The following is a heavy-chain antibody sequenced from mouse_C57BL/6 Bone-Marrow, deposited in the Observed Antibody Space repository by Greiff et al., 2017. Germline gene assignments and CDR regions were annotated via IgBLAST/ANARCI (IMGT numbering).Heavy chain of an antibody. J-gene: IGHJ3*01. V-gene: IGHV1-81*01. CDR1: GYTFTSYG. CDR3: ARGGGIYYDYDRAY. D-gene: IGHD2-4*01. CDR2: IYPRSGNT. Sequence: QVQLQQSGAELARPGASVKLSCKASGYTFTSYGISWVKQRTGQGLEWIGEIYPRSGNTYYNEKFKGKATLTADKSSSTAYMELRSLTSEDSAVYFCARGGGIYYDYDRAYWGQGTLVTVSA.